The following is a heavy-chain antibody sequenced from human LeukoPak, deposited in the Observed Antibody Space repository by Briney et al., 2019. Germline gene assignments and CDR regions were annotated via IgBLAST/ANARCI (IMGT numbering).Heavy chain of an antibody. Sequence: SETLSLTCTVSGGSISSYYWSWIRQPPGKGLEWIGYIYYSGSTSYNPSLKSRVTISVDTSKNQFSLRLTSVTAADTAVYYCAKEGPEGRYYFDSWGQGTLVTVSS. V-gene: IGHV4-59*01. CDR1: GGSISSYY. J-gene: IGHJ4*02. D-gene: IGHD1-14*01. CDR2: IYYSGST. CDR3: AKEGPEGRYYFDS.